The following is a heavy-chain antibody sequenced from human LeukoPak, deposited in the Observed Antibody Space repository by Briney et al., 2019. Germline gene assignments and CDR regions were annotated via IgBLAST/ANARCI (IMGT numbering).Heavy chain of an antibody. CDR1: GFTFSSYW. V-gene: IGHV3-7*03. CDR3: AREEGVVAALEWYFDY. D-gene: IGHD2-15*01. J-gene: IGHJ4*02. Sequence: GGSLRLSCAASGFTFSSYWMSWVRQAPGKGLEWVANIKQDGSEKYYVDSVEGRFTISRDNAKNSLYLQMNSLRAEDTAVYYCAREEGVVAALEWYFDYWGQGTLVTVSS. CDR2: IKQDGSEK.